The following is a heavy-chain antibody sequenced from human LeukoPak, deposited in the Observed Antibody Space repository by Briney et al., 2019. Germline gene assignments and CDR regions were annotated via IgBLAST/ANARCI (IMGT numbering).Heavy chain of an antibody. D-gene: IGHD2-2*01. CDR1: GGTFSSHA. CDR3: ARGLQYQLLKALRYYYMDV. J-gene: IGHJ6*03. V-gene: IGHV1-69*05. CDR2: IIPISGTA. Sequence: GSSVKVSCKASGGTFSSHAIDWVRQAPGQGPEWMGGIIPISGTADYAQKLQGRVTITTDQSTSTAYMELSSLTSDDTAVYYCARGLQYQLLKALRYYYMDVWGEGTTVTVSS.